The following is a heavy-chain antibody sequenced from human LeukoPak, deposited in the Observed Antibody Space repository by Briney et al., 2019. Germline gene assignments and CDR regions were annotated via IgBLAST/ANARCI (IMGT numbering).Heavy chain of an antibody. V-gene: IGHV4-39*07. D-gene: IGHD5-12*01. J-gene: IGHJ4*02. CDR3: ARDLRGYSGYDQSVDY. Sequence: PSETLSLTCTVSGGSISSSSYYWGWLRQPLGKGLEWIGGIYYSGSTYYNPSLKSRVTISVDTSKNQFSLKLSSVTAADTAVYYCARDLRGYSGYDQSVDYWGQGTLVAVSS. CDR1: GGSISSSSYY. CDR2: IYYSGST.